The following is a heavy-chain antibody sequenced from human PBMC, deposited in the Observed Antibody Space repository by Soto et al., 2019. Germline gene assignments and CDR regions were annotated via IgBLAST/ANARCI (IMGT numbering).Heavy chain of an antibody. D-gene: IGHD3-22*01. CDR3: ARDTYYDSSGYYPGSSGF. Sequence: SVKVSCKASGGTFSSYAISWVRQAPGQGLEWMGGIIPIFGTANYAQKFQGRVTITADESTSTAYMELSSLRSEDTAVYYCARDTYYDSSGYYPGSSGFWGQGTLVTVSS. V-gene: IGHV1-69*13. J-gene: IGHJ4*02. CDR1: GGTFSSYA. CDR2: IIPIFGTA.